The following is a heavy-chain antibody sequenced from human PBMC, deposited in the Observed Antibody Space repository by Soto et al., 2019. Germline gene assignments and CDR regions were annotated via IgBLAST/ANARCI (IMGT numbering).Heavy chain of an antibody. J-gene: IGHJ6*02. CDR1: GFTFSNYA. D-gene: IGHD3-3*01. V-gene: IGHV3-23*01. CDR3: ARAWTGGTCPCLDF. CDR2: FSGSGGST. Sequence: EVQLLESGGGLVQPGGSLRLSCAAAGFTFSNYALTWVRQSPGKGLEWVSTFSGSGGSTYYADSVRGRFTISRDNSKTTLFLQMNSLRFEDTAIYYCARAWTGGTCPCLDFLGQGTTVSGSS.